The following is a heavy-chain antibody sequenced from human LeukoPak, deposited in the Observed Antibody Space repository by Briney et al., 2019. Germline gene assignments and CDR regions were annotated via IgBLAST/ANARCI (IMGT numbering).Heavy chain of an antibody. Sequence: ASVKVSCKASGYTFTSYAMHWVRQAPGQRLEWMGWINAGNGNTKYSQKLQGRVTITRDTSASTAYMELSSLRSEDTAVYYCANHYSSSSWPEYFQHWGQGTLVTVSS. V-gene: IGHV1-3*01. J-gene: IGHJ1*01. D-gene: IGHD6-13*01. CDR3: ANHYSSSSWPEYFQH. CDR2: INAGNGNT. CDR1: GYTFTSYA.